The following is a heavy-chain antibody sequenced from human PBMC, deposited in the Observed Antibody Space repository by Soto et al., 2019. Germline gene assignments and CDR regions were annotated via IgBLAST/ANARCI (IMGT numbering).Heavy chain of an antibody. CDR2: INPNSGGT. J-gene: IGHJ6*02. Sequence: GASVKVSCKASGYTFTGYYIHWVRQAPGQGLEWMGWINPNSGGTNYAQKFQGWVTMTRDTSISTAYMELSRLRSDDTAMYYCAKYLTGTTYYGMDVWGQGTTVTVSS. V-gene: IGHV1-2*04. CDR1: GYTFTGYY. CDR3: AKYLTGTTYYGMDV. D-gene: IGHD1-7*01.